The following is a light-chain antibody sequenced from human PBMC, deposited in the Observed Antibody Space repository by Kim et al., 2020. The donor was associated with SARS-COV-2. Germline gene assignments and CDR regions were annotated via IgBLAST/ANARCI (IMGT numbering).Light chain of an antibody. CDR2: GAS. CDR1: QSIGSN. J-gene: IGKJ5*01. V-gene: IGKV3-15*01. CDR3: QQYNSWPIT. Sequence: EIVMTQSPATLSVSPGERATLSCRASQSIGSNLAWCQQKPGQAPRLLISGASTRATGIPARFSGSGSGTEFTLTISSLQSEDFAVYYCQQYNSWPITFGQGTRLEIK.